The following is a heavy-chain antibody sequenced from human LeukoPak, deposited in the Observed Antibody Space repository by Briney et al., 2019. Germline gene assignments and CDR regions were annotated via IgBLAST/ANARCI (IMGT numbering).Heavy chain of an antibody. CDR2: IYNDGRT. CDR1: GFTVRSFY. CDR3: ARGTGEVTAGYY. J-gene: IGHJ4*02. V-gene: IGHV3-53*01. Sequence: PGGSLRLSCAASGFTVRSFYMSWVRQAPGKGLEWVSVIYNDGRTFYADSVEGRFTISRDDSKNTLSLQMNSLRADDTAVYYCARGTGEVTAGYYWGQGTLVTVFS. D-gene: IGHD2-21*02.